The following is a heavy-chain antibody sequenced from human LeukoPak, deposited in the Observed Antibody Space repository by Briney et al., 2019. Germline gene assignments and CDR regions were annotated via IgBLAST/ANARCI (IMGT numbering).Heavy chain of an antibody. V-gene: IGHV4-39*01. Sequence: SETPSLTCTVSGGSISSSSYYWGWIRQPPGKGLEWIGSIYYSGSTYYNPSLKSRVTISVDTSKNQFSLKLSSVTAADTAVYYCARLYHYDSSGYYSGFDYWGQGTLVTVSS. J-gene: IGHJ4*02. CDR3: ARLYHYDSSGYYSGFDY. CDR2: IYYSGST. CDR1: GGSISSSSYY. D-gene: IGHD3-22*01.